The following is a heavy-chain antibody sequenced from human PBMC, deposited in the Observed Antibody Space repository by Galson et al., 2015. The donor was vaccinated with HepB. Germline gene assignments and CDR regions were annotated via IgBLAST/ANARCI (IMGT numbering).Heavy chain of an antibody. CDR3: ARDSRARDFWSGYDWFDP. D-gene: IGHD3-3*01. CDR2: ISSTSSYI. J-gene: IGHJ5*02. Sequence: SLRLSCAASGFTFSSYTINWVRQAPGKGLEWVSSISSTSSYIYYADSVKGRFTISRDNTKNSLYLRMNSLRAEDTAVYYCARDSRARDFWSGYDWFDPWGQGTLVTVSS. V-gene: IGHV3-21*01. CDR1: GFTFSSYT.